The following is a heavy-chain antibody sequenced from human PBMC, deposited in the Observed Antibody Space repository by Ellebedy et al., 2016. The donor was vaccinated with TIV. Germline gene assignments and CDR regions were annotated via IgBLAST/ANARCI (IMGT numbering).Heavy chain of an antibody. V-gene: IGHV4-31*03. CDR1: GDSISSGGYY. CDR3: AKDSRYGSGSPFDP. D-gene: IGHD3-10*01. Sequence: SETLSLXXTVSGDSISSGGYYWSWIRQPPGEGLEWIGHIYYSGNTDYKPSLKSRVTMSIDTSRNQFSLNLRSVTAADTAIYYCAKDSRYGSGSPFDPWGQGTLVTVSS. J-gene: IGHJ5*02. CDR2: IYYSGNT.